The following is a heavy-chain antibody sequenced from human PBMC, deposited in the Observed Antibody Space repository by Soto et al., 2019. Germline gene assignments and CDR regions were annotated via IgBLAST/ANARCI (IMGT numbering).Heavy chain of an antibody. CDR3: ARADCTGAYCYSWPDNYGVDV. CDR1: GFTFNTYG. CDR2: IWYDGSNK. V-gene: IGHV3-33*01. D-gene: IGHD2-15*01. J-gene: IGHJ6*02. Sequence: QVKLLESGGGVVQPGGSLRLSCTASGFTFNTYGMHWVRQAPGKGLEWVAIIWYDGSNKYYADSVKGRFTISRDNSKNTLYVQMNSLRAEDTAVYYCARADCTGAYCYSWPDNYGVDVWGQGTTVTVSS.